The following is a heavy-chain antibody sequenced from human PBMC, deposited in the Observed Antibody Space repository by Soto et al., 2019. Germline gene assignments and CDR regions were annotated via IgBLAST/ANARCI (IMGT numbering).Heavy chain of an antibody. V-gene: IGHV4-31*03. CDR3: ARADYDSGSPHFDY. J-gene: IGHJ4*02. CDR1: GASISSGGYH. CDR2: THYNGYT. D-gene: IGHD3-10*01. Sequence: QAQLQESGPGLVKPSQTLFLTCTVSGASISSGGYHWSWIRQHPGKGLEWIGYTHYNGYTYYNPSLKSRVTISLDTSKKQFSLNLSSVTAADTAVYFCARADYDSGSPHFDYWGQGTLVTVSS.